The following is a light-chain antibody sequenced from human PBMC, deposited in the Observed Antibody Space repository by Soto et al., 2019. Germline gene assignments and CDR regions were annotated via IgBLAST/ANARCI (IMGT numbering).Light chain of an antibody. V-gene: IGKV1-5*03. CDR1: QTISDY. J-gene: IGKJ1*01. CDR3: QPCDSYPWT. Sequence: DIQMTQSPSSLSASVGDRVTITCRASQTISDYLNWYQQKPGKAPKLLIYKASTLKSGVPSRFSGSGSGTEFTLTISSLQPDDFATYYCQPCDSYPWTFGQGTKVDIK. CDR2: KAS.